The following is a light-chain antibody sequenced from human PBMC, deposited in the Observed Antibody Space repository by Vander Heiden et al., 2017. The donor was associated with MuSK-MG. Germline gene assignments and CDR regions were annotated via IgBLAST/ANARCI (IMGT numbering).Light chain of an antibody. V-gene: IGLV1-40*01. CDR2: GNS. CDR3: QSYDSSLSGSGV. Sequence: VLTQPPSLSGAPGQTVTISCTGCSSNSGAGYDVQWYQQLPGTAAKLLIYGNSNRPSGVPDRFSCSKSGTSASLAITGLQAEDEADYYCQSYDSSLSGSGVFGGGTKLTVL. J-gene: IGLJ3*02. CDR1: SSNSGAGYD.